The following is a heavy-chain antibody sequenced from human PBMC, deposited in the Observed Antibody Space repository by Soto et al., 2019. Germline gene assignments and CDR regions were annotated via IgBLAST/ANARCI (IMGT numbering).Heavy chain of an antibody. CDR2: IYYSGST. J-gene: IGHJ4*02. CDR1: GGSISSGDYY. Sequence: QVQLQESGPGLVKPSQTLSLTCTVSGGSISSGDYYWSWIRQHPGKGLEWIGYIYYSGSTYYNPSLKSRVTISVDTSKNQFSLKLSSVTAADTAVYYCARVGDYDISAGSSLYYFDYWGQGTLVTVSS. D-gene: IGHD3-9*01. V-gene: IGHV4-31*03. CDR3: ARVGDYDISAGSSLYYFDY.